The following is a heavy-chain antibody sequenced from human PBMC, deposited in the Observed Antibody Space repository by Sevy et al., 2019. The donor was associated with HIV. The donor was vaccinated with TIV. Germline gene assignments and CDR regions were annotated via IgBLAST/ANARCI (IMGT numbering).Heavy chain of an antibody. CDR3: ARGVLADFRGLDTFDL. CDR2: IIPLTGIP. Sequence: ASVKVSCEDSGGSFSNHAISWVRQAPGQGLEWMGGIIPLTGIPNYAQEFLDRVTFTADKSTATAYMELRSLRSEDTAMYYCARGVLADFRGLDTFDLWGQGTMVTVSS. V-gene: IGHV1-69*10. CDR1: GGSFSNHA. D-gene: IGHD3-10*01. J-gene: IGHJ3*01.